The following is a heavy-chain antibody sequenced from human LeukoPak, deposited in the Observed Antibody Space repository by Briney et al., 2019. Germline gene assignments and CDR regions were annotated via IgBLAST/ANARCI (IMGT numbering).Heavy chain of an antibody. J-gene: IGHJ4*02. CDR1: GYTFTGYY. D-gene: IGHD6-19*01. V-gene: IGHV1-2*02. CDR2: INPNSGGT. CDR3: ARRSSGWYGPTAFDY. Sequence: ASVKVSCKASGYTFTGYYMHWVRQAPGQGLEWMGWINPNSGGTNYAQKFQGRVTMTRDTSISTAYMELSRLRSDDTAVYYCARRSSGWYGPTAFDYWGQGTPVTASS.